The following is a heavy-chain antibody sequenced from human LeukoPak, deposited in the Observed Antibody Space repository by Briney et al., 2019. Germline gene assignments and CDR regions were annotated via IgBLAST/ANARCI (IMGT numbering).Heavy chain of an antibody. V-gene: IGHV3-7*03. CDR3: ARDEKDDFWSGSYGMDV. J-gene: IGHJ6*02. D-gene: IGHD3-3*01. CDR2: IKQDGSEK. Sequence: GGSLRLSCAASGFTFSSYWMSWVRQAPGKGLEWVANIKQDGSEKYYVDSVKGRFTISRDNAKNSLYLQMNSLRAEDTAVYYCARDEKDDFWSGSYGMDVWGQGTTVTVSS. CDR1: GFTFSSYW.